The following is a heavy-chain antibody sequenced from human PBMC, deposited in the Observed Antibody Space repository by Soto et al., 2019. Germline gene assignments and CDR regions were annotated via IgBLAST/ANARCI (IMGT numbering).Heavy chain of an antibody. CDR2: IKQDGSEK. CDR3: ARDGTAMGWGYFDY. D-gene: IGHD5-18*01. Sequence: GGSLRLSCAASGFTFSSYWMSWVRQAPGKGLEWVANIKQDGSEKYYVDSVKGRFTISRDNAKNSLYLQMNSLRAEDTAVYYCARDGTAMGWGYFDYWGQGTLVTVSS. CDR1: GFTFSSYW. J-gene: IGHJ4*02. V-gene: IGHV3-7*05.